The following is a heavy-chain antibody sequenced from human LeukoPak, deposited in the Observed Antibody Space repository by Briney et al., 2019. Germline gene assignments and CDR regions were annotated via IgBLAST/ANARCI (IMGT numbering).Heavy chain of an antibody. CDR1: GFTLSSNY. CDR3: ARRPHVTYYYDSSGYYADAFDI. CDR2: IYSGGST. D-gene: IGHD3-22*01. Sequence: GGSLRLSCAASGFTLSSNYMSWVRQAPGKGLEWVSLIYSGGSTYYADSVKGRFTISRHNSKNTLYLKMNSLRAEDTAVYYCARRPHVTYYYDSSGYYADAFDIWGQGTMVTVSS. V-gene: IGHV3-53*04. J-gene: IGHJ3*02.